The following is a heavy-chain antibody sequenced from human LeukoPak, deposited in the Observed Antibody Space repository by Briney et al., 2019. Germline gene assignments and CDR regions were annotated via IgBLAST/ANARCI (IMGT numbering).Heavy chain of an antibody. Sequence: ASVKVSCKASGYTFTSYGISWVRQAPGQGLEWMGWISAYNGNTNYAQKLQCRVTMTTDTSTSTAYMELRSLRSDDTAVYYCTRGRYCRSTSCYWSSIEYYFDYWGQGALVTVSS. V-gene: IGHV1-18*01. D-gene: IGHD2-2*01. CDR2: ISAYNGNT. CDR1: GYTFTSYG. J-gene: IGHJ4*02. CDR3: TRGRYCRSTSCYWSSIEYYFDY.